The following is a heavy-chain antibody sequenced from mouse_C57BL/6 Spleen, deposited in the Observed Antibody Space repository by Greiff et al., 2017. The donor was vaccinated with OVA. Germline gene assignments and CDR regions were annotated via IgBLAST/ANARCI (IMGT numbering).Heavy chain of an antibody. CDR3: ARDEGLRLDYAMDY. D-gene: IGHD2-4*01. CDR1: GYAFSSYW. CDR2: IYHGDGDT. V-gene: IGHV1-80*01. J-gene: IGHJ4*01. Sequence: VQLQQSGAELVKPGASVKISCKASGYAFSSYWMNWVKQRPGKGLEWIGQIYHGDGDTNYNGKFKGKATLTADKSSSTAYMQLSSLTSEDSAVYFCARDEGLRLDYAMDYWGQGTSVTVSS.